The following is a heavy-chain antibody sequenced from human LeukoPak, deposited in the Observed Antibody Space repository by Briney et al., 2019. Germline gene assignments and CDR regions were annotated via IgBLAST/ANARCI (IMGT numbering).Heavy chain of an antibody. CDR3: ARDRSYYDSSGHYYGGWFDP. D-gene: IGHD3-22*01. CDR2: IYTSGTT. Sequence: SETLSLTCTVSGGPISSGSDYWSWIRQPAGKGLECIGRIYTSGTTNYNPSLKSRVTILVDTSKNQFSLRLSSVTAADTAVYYCARDRSYYDSSGHYYGGWFDPWGQGTLVTVSS. CDR1: GGPISSGSDY. V-gene: IGHV4-61*02. J-gene: IGHJ5*02.